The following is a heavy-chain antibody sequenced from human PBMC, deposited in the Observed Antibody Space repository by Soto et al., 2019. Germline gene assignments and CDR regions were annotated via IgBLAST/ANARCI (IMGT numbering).Heavy chain of an antibody. CDR3: MRDEGGSHDNWFNL. CDR2: ISSGSAYI. CDR1: TFSSYS. Sequence: EVQLVESGGGLVKPGESLRLSCTFTFSSYSLNWVRQAPGKGLEWVSSISSGSAYIKYADSVKGRFTISRDNANNLLYLQMRSLRVDDSAVYYCMRDEGGSHDNWFNLWGQGTLVTVSS. J-gene: IGHJ5*02. D-gene: IGHD1-26*01. V-gene: IGHV3-21*01.